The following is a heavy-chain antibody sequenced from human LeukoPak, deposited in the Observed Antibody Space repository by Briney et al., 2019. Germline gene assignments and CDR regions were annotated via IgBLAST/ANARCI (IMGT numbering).Heavy chain of an antibody. D-gene: IGHD3-9*01. J-gene: IGHJ4*02. V-gene: IGHV4-34*01. CDR2: INHSGST. CDR3: ARGLVRYLVN. Sequence: SETLSLTCAVYGRSFSGYYWSWIRQPPGKGLEWIGEINHSGSTNYNPSLKSRVTISVDTSKNQFSLKLSSVTAADTAVYYCARGLVRYLVNWGQGTLVTVSS. CDR1: GRSFSGYY.